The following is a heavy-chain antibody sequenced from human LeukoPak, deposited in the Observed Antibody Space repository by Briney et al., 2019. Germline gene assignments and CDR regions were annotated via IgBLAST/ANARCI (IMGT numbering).Heavy chain of an antibody. CDR3: TTEVGYCSSTSCYTGIFDY. J-gene: IGHJ4*02. V-gene: IGHV3-15*01. CDR1: GFSFSNAW. CDR2: IKSKPDGGTT. D-gene: IGHD2-2*02. Sequence: GGSLRLSCAASGFSFSNAWMSWVRQAPGKGLEWVGGIKSKPDGGTTDYAAPVKGRFTISRDDSKNTLYLQMNSLKTEDTAVYYCTTEVGYCSSTSCYTGIFDYWGQGTLVTVSS.